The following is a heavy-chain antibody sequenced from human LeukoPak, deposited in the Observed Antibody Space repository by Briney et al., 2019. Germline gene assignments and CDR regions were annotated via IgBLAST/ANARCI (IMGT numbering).Heavy chain of an antibody. V-gene: IGHV3-15*01. CDR1: GFTFNYAW. CDR2: IKSKTDGETT. Sequence: KSGGSLRLSCAASGFTFNYAWMSWVRQAPGKGLEWVGRIKSKTDGETTDYAAPVKGRFTISRGDSKNTLYLQMNSLKTEDTAFYCTTAPSGYAYMNGWHLDYWGQGALVTVSS. CDR3: TTAPSGYAYMNGWHLDY. J-gene: IGHJ4*02. D-gene: IGHD5-18*01.